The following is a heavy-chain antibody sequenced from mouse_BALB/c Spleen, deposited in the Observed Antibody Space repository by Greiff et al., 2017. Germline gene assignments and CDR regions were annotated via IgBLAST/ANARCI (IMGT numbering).Heavy chain of an antibody. J-gene: IGHJ2*01. CDR1: GYSITSDYA. D-gene: IGHD1-2*01. CDR2: ISYSGST. Sequence: EVQRVESGPGLVKPSQSLSLTCTVTGYSITSDYAWNWIRQFPGNKLEWMGYISYSGSTSYNPSLKSRISITRDTSKNQFFLQLNSVTTEDTATYYCARMGDITTATDYWGQGTTLTVSS. V-gene: IGHV3-2*02. CDR3: ARMGDITTATDY.